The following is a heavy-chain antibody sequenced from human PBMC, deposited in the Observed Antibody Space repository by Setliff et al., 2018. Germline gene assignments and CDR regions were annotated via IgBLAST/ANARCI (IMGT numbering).Heavy chain of an antibody. Sequence: GESLKISCQASGYSFSNYWIAWVRQMPGKGLEWMGITFPGDSETKYSPSFQGQVTISADKSTTTAHLQWSSLKASDTATYYCATNGYSGYDHAFDIWGQGTLVTVS. CDR3: ATNGYSGYDHAFDI. CDR2: TFPGDSET. D-gene: IGHD5-12*01. V-gene: IGHV5-51*01. CDR1: GYSFSNYW. J-gene: IGHJ3*02.